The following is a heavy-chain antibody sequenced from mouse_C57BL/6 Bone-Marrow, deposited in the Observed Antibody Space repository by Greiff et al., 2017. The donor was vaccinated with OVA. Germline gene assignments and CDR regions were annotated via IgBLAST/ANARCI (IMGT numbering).Heavy chain of an antibody. V-gene: IGHV5-4*01. J-gene: IGHJ2*01. CDR1: GFTFSSYA. CDR3: ARIYDYDGSFDY. Sequence: EVQLQESGGGLVKPGGSLKLSCAASGFTFSSYAMSWVRQTPEKRLEWVATISDGGSYTYYPDNVKGRFTISRDNAKNNLYLQMSHLKSEDTAMYYCARIYDYDGSFDYWGQGTTLTVSS. CDR2: ISDGGSYT. D-gene: IGHD2-4*01.